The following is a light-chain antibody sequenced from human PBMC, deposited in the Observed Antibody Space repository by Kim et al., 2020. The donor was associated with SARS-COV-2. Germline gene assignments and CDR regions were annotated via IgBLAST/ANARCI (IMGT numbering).Light chain of an antibody. V-gene: IGLV3-1*01. J-gene: IGLJ2*01. CDR3: QAWDSRTVR. Sequence: SYELTQPPSVPVSPGQTASITCSGDKLGDKYACWYQQKPGQSPVLVIYEGTERPSGIPERFSGSKSGTTATLTISGTQAIDEDDYYCQAWDSRTVRFGGGTQLTVL. CDR2: EGT. CDR1: KLGDKY.